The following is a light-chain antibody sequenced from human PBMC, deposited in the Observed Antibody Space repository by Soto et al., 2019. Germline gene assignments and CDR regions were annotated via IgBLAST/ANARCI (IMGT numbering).Light chain of an antibody. CDR3: QQYKSSST. V-gene: IGKV1-5*03. Sequence: DIQMTQSPSTLSSSSGDRVTITCRASESISIWLAWYQQKPGKAPNLLINKASSLQSEVPSRFSGSGSGTEFTLTITSLQPDDFGVYYCQQYKSSSTFGQGTKVDIK. CDR2: KAS. J-gene: IGKJ1*01. CDR1: ESISIW.